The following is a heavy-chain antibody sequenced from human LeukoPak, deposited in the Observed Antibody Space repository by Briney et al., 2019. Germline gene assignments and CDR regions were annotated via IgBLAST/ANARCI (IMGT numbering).Heavy chain of an antibody. Sequence: GGSLRLSCVASGFSFSSHGMHWVRQAPGKGLEWVAVIRHDGSNKYYADSVKGRFTISRDNAKNSLYLQMNSLRAEDTAVYYCARGRRRGSGSYYNVPFDYWGQGTLVTVSS. CDR3: ARGRRRGSGSYYNVPFDY. CDR1: GFSFSSHG. CDR2: IRHDGSNK. D-gene: IGHD3-10*01. J-gene: IGHJ4*02. V-gene: IGHV3-33*01.